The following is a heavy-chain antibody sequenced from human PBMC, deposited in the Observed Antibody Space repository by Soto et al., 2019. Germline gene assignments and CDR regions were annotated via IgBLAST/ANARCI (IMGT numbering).Heavy chain of an antibody. CDR3: ARGGGSDSFDY. CDR1: GASISYGNYA. J-gene: IGHJ4*02. CDR2: INHLETT. Sequence: QLQLHESGSGLVKPSQTLSLTCTVSGASISYGNYAWSWIRQTPGKGLEWIRYINHLETTLYNPSFESRLTLPIDRAKNPFSLNLNSMSAADRAVYFCARGGGSDSFDYWGQGILVTVSS. D-gene: IGHD1-26*01. V-gene: IGHV4-30-2*01.